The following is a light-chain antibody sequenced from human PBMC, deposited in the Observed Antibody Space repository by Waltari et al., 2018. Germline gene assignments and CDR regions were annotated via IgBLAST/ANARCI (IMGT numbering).Light chain of an antibody. CDR3: QQYYRSRT. V-gene: IGKV4-1*01. Sequence: DIVMTQSPASLAVSLGESATTACKSSQSVFYRSDNKNYLAWYQHKPGQPPKLLFYWASTRESGVPDRFSASGSGTDFTLTINNLQAEDVAVYYCQQYYRSRTFGQGTKVEIK. CDR1: QSVFYRSDNKNY. CDR2: WAS. J-gene: IGKJ1*01.